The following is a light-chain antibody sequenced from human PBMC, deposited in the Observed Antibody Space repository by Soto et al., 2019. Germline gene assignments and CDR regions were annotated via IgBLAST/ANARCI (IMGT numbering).Light chain of an antibody. CDR2: WAS. CDR1: QRVLYSSNNKNF. V-gene: IGKV4-1*01. J-gene: IGKJ4*01. CDR3: QQYYITPLT. Sequence: IVMTQSPDSLAVSLGERATINCKSSQRVLYSSNNKNFLALYQQKPGQPPKLLIYWASTRESGVPDRFSGRGSGTDFTLTISSLQAEDVAVYYSQQYYITPLTFGGGTKEEIK.